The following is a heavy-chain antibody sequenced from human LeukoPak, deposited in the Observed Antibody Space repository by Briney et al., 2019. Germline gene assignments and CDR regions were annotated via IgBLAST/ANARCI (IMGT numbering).Heavy chain of an antibody. V-gene: IGHV1-46*01. CDR2: INPSGGST. CDR1: GYNFIYYY. D-gene: IGHD6-19*01. Sequence: ASVNVSCKTSGYNFIYYYIHWVRQAPGQGLEWMALINPSGGSTSYAQKFQGRVTMTRDTSTSTVHMELRSLRSEDTAVYYCARGPYSSGWYGLDYWGQGTLVTVSS. CDR3: ARGPYSSGWYGLDY. J-gene: IGHJ4*02.